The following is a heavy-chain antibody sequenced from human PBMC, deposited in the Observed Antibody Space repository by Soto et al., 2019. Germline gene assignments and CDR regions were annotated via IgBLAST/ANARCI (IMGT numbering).Heavy chain of an antibody. V-gene: IGHV1-69*13. CDR3: AILIGYCISTSCYNWFDP. CDR2: IIPIFGTA. CDR1: GGTFSSYA. Sequence: ASVKVSCKASGGTFSSYAISWVRQAPGQGLEWMGGIIPIFGTANYAQKFQGRVTITADESTSTAYMELSSLRSEDTAVYYCAILIGYCISTSCYNWFDPWGQGTLVTVSS. D-gene: IGHD2-2*01. J-gene: IGHJ5*02.